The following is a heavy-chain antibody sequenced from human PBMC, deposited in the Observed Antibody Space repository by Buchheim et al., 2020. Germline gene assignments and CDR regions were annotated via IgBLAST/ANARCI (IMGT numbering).Heavy chain of an antibody. D-gene: IGHD4-23*01. Sequence: QVQLQQWGAGLLKPSETLSLTCAVYGGSFSGYYWSWIRQPPGKGLEWIGEINHSGSTNYNPSLKSRVTISVDTSKNQFSLKLSSVTAAGTAVYYCARGNGYGGNWFDPWGQGTL. CDR2: INHSGST. J-gene: IGHJ5*02. V-gene: IGHV4-34*01. CDR3: ARGNGYGGNWFDP. CDR1: GGSFSGYY.